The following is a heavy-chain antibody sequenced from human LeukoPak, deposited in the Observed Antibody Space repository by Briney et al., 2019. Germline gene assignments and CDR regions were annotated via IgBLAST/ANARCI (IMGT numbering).Heavy chain of an antibody. CDR3: AREGPETYKFDF. D-gene: IGHD1-1*01. V-gene: IGHV1-46*01. CDR1: GYTFIDYY. CDR2: TRPSSGRT. J-gene: IGHJ4*02. Sequence: ASVKVSCKPSGYTFIDYYMHWVRQAPGQGPEWMGITRPSSGRTQYPQKFQGRVTMTWDMSASTFYMELSSLTSDDTAVYYCAREGPETYKFDFWGQGTLVTVSS.